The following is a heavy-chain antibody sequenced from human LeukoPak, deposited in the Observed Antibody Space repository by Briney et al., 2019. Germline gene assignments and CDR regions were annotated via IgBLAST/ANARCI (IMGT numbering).Heavy chain of an antibody. CDR1: GFTFDDYG. V-gene: IGHV3-20*04. Sequence: GGSLRLSCAASGFTFDDYGMSWVRQAPGKGLEWVSGINWNGGSTGYADSVKGRFTISRDNAKNSLYLQMNSLRAEDMALYYCARGMYGSGSYSVAFDIWGQGTMVTVSS. J-gene: IGHJ3*02. CDR3: ARGMYGSGSYSVAFDI. CDR2: INWNGGST. D-gene: IGHD3-10*01.